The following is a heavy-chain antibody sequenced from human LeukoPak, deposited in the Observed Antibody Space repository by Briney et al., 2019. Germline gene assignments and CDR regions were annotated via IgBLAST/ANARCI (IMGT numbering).Heavy chain of an antibody. D-gene: IGHD2-2*02. V-gene: IGHV1-8*01. Sequence: ASVRVSCKASGYTFTSYDINWVRQATGQGLEWTGWMNPNSGNTGYAQKFQGRVTMTRNTSISTAYMELSSLRSEDTAVYYCARAVVPAAIRYYYYYMDVWGKGTTVTVSS. J-gene: IGHJ6*03. CDR3: ARAVVPAAIRYYYYYMDV. CDR2: MNPNSGNT. CDR1: GYTFTSYD.